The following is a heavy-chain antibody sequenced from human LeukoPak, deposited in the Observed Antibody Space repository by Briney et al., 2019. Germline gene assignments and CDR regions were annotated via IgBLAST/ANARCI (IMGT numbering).Heavy chain of an antibody. CDR3: ARGVGGGWAPKDAFDI. CDR1: GYSISSGYY. D-gene: IGHD2-15*01. CDR2: IYHSGST. J-gene: IGHJ3*02. Sequence: PSETLSLTCTVSGYSISSGYYWGWIRQPPGKGLEWIGSIYHSGSTYYNPSLKSRVTISVDTSKNQFSLKLSSVTAADTAVYYCARGVGGGWAPKDAFDIWGQGTMVTVSS. V-gene: IGHV4-38-2*02.